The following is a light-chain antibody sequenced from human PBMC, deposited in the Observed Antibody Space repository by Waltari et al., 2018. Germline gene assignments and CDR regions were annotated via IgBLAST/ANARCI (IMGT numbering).Light chain of an antibody. CDR1: QSLAFSDGKTY. CDR2: KVS. Sequence: DVVLTQSPHSLSVTPGQSASVSCRSSQSLAFSDGKTYLNWFHQRPGQSPRRLIYKVSNRESGVPDRISGSGSGTDFALKISRVEAEDVGVYYCMEGAQWYTFGQGTKLEIK. V-gene: IGKV2-30*01. CDR3: MEGAQWYT. J-gene: IGKJ2*01.